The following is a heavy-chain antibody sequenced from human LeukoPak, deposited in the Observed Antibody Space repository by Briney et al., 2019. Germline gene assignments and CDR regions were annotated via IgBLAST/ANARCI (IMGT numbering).Heavy chain of an antibody. Sequence: GGSLRLSCAASGFTFDDYGMSWVRQAPGKGLEWVSGINWNGGSTGYADSVKGRFTISRDNAKNSLYLQMNSLRVEDTAVYYCARDYGGSSPFDYWGQGTLVTVSS. CDR2: INWNGGST. CDR3: ARDYGGSSPFDY. D-gene: IGHD4-23*01. V-gene: IGHV3-20*04. CDR1: GFTFDDYG. J-gene: IGHJ4*02.